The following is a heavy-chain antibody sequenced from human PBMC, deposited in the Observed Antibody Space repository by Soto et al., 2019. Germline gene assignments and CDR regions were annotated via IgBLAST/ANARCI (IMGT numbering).Heavy chain of an antibody. CDR2: INPSGGST. Sequence: ASVKVSCKAYGYTFTSYAMHWVRQAPGQGLEWMGIINPSGGSTSYAQKFQGRVTMTRDTSTSTVYMELSSLRSEDTAVYYCARDGPSYDYVWGSYRPKDTYYYYYYGMDVWGQGTTVTVSS. CDR3: ARDGPSYDYVWGSYRPKDTYYYYYYGMDV. CDR1: GYTFTSYA. D-gene: IGHD3-16*02. V-gene: IGHV1-46*01. J-gene: IGHJ6*02.